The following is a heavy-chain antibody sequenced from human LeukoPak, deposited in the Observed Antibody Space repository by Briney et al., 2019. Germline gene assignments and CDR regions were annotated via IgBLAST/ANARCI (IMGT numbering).Heavy chain of an antibody. V-gene: IGHV3-30*02. Sequence: GGSLRLSCAASGFTFSSYGMHWVRQAPGKGLEWVAFIRYDGSNKYYADSVKGRFTISRDNSKSTLYLQMNSLRAEDTAVYYCTKDRYGVAATGPPDYWGQGTLVTVPS. CDR2: IRYDGSNK. CDR3: TKDRYGVAATGPPDY. J-gene: IGHJ4*02. CDR1: GFTFSSYG. D-gene: IGHD2-15*01.